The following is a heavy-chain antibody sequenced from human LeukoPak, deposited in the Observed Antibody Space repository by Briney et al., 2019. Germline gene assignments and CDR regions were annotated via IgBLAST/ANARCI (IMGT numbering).Heavy chain of an antibody. CDR2: TSGSGGST. CDR3: AIDLGGSRFDY. V-gene: IGHV3-23*01. D-gene: IGHD1-26*01. CDR1: GFTFSSYA. Sequence: SGGSLRLSCAASGFTFSSYAMSWVRQAPGKGLEWVSATSGSGGSTYYADSVKGRFTISRDNSKNTLYLQMNSLRAEDTAVYYCAIDLGGSRFDYWGQGTLVTVSS. J-gene: IGHJ4*02.